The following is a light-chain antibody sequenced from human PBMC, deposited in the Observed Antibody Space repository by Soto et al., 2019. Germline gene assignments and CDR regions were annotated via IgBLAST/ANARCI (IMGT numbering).Light chain of an antibody. CDR1: QSVSSSS. CDR2: GAS. V-gene: IGKV3-20*01. J-gene: IGKJ2*01. CDR3: QQYGGSPHT. Sequence: EIVLTQSPGTLSLSPGERATLSCRASQSVSSSSLAWYQQKPGQAPRLLISGASSRATGIPDRFSGSGSGTDFTLTIRRLEPEDFAVYYCQQYGGSPHTFGQGTKLEIK.